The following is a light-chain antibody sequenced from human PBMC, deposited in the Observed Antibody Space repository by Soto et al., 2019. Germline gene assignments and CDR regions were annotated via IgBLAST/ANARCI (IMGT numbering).Light chain of an antibody. CDR1: KTNIGRKT. J-gene: IGLJ6*01. Sequence: VLSQKTLPFGNPEQFYSSACSGRKTNIGRKTRKKYQQIPVTAPKLHIYSSNLLRSRVPRRLPVSQSGTSDSLALSGLQSEDEADYYCAAWDDSLSDDVFGRCTKGTAL. CDR3: AAWDDSLSDDV. V-gene: IGLV1-44*01. CDR2: SSN.